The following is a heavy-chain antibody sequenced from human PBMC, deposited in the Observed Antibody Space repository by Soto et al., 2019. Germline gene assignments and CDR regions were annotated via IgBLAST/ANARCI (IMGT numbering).Heavy chain of an antibody. CDR1: GFTFSSYS. D-gene: IGHD6-13*01. J-gene: IGHJ4*02. CDR3: ARAPVIAAADY. V-gene: IGHV3-48*01. CDR2: ISSSSSTI. Sequence: GGSLRLSCAASGFTFSSYSMNWVRQAPGKGLEWVSYISSSSSTIYYADSVKGRFTISRDNAKNSLYLQMNSLRAEDTAVYYCARAPVIAAADYWGQGTLVTVSS.